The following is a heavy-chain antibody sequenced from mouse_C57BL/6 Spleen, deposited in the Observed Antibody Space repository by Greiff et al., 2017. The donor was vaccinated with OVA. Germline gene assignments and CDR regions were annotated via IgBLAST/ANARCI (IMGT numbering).Heavy chain of an antibody. D-gene: IGHD1-1*01. J-gene: IGHJ1*03. CDR1: GFTFSDYY. CDR2: INYDGSST. V-gene: IGHV5-16*01. CDR3: ARDGDYYGSSYTWYFDV. Sequence: EVHLVESEGGLVQPGSSMKLSCTASGFTFSDYYMAWVRQVPEKGLEWVANINYDGSSTYYLDSLKSRFIISRDNAKNILYLQMSSLKSEDTATYYCARDGDYYGSSYTWYFDVWGTGTTVTVSS.